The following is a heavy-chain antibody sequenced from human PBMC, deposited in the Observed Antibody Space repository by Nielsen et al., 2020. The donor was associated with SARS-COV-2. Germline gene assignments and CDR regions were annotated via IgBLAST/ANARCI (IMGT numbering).Heavy chain of an antibody. Sequence: GESLKISCAASGFTFSSYSMNWVRQAPGKGLVWVSRINSDGSSTTYADSVKGRFTISRDYAKNTLYLQMNSLRAEDTVVYYCARDSWDIVVVPGATGRLPSDAYYYGMDVWGQGTTVTVSS. V-gene: IGHV3-74*01. CDR2: INSDGSST. D-gene: IGHD2-2*01. CDR3: ARDSWDIVVVPGATGRLPSDAYYYGMDV. CDR1: GFTFSSYS. J-gene: IGHJ6*02.